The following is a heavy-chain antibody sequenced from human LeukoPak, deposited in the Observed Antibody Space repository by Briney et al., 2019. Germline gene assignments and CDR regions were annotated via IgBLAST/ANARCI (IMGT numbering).Heavy chain of an antibody. J-gene: IGHJ6*02. V-gene: IGHV1-46*01. CDR1: GYTFTSYY. D-gene: IGHD3-9*01. CDR2: INPSGGST. Sequence: ASVKVSCKASGYTFTSYYMHWVRQAPGQGLEWMGIINPSGGSTSYAQKFQGRVTMTRDTSTSTVYMELSSLRSEDTAVYYCARSGRDYDILTGDSDGLGYYYYGMDVWGQGTPVTVSS. CDR3: ARSGRDYDILTGDSDGLGYYYYGMDV.